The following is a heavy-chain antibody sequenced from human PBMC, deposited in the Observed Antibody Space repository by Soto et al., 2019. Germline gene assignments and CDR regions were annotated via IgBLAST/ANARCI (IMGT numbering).Heavy chain of an antibody. Sequence: TSETLSLTCAVYGGSFSGYYWSWIRQPPGKGLEWIGEINHSGSTNSNPSLKSRVTISVDTSKNQFSLRLTSVTAADTAVYFCAREPSGDQAFDYWGQGTLVTVSS. CDR2: INHSGST. J-gene: IGHJ4*02. CDR1: GGSFSGYY. D-gene: IGHD3-10*01. V-gene: IGHV4-34*01. CDR3: AREPSGDQAFDY.